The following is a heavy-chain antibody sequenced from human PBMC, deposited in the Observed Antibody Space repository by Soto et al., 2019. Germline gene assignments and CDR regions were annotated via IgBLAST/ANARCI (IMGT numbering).Heavy chain of an antibody. V-gene: IGHV4-59*01. J-gene: IGHJ3*02. Sequence: SETLSLTCTVSGGSISSYYWSWIRQLPGKGLEWIGYIYYSGSTNYNPSLKSRVTISVDTSKNQFSLKLSSVTAADTAVYYCARCSGGSCYLSAFDIWGQGTMVTVSS. CDR2: IYYSGST. CDR1: GGSISSYY. D-gene: IGHD2-15*01. CDR3: ARCSGGSCYLSAFDI.